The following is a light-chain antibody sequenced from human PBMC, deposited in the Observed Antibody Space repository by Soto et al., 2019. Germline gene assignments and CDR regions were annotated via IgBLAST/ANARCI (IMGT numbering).Light chain of an antibody. CDR3: QVWDRVSESYV. J-gene: IGLJ1*01. CDR1: NNGNKS. CDR2: DDS. V-gene: IGLV3-21*02. Sequence: SYELTQPPSVSVAPGQTARITCGGFNNGNKSVHWYQQKPGQAPVLVVYDDSDRPSGIPERFSGSNSGNTATLTISRVEAGDEADYYCQVWDRVSESYVFGTGTKVTVL.